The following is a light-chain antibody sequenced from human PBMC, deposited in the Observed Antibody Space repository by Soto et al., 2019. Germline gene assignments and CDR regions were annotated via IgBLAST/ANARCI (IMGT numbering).Light chain of an antibody. V-gene: IGKV1-33*01. CDR3: QLYDNLRYT. Sequence: DIQMTQSPSSLSASVGDRVTITCQASQAISNYLNWYQQKPGKAPKLLIYDASNLETGVPSRFSGSGSGTDFTFPNSSLHPEPIATYYCQLYDNLRYTFGQGTKLEIK. CDR2: DAS. J-gene: IGKJ2*01. CDR1: QAISNY.